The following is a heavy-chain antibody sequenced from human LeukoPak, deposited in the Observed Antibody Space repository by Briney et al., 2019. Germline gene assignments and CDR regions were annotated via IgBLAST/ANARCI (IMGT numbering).Heavy chain of an antibody. V-gene: IGHV3-30-3*01. Sequence: PGRSLRLSCAASGFTFSSYAMHWVRQAPGKGLEWVAVISYDGSNKYYADSGKGRFTISRDNSKNTLYLQMNSLRVEDTAVFYCARDWGLAARPRGYYYGMDVWGQGTTVTVSS. CDR3: ARDWGLAARPRGYYYGMDV. J-gene: IGHJ6*02. D-gene: IGHD6-6*01. CDR2: ISYDGSNK. CDR1: GFTFSSYA.